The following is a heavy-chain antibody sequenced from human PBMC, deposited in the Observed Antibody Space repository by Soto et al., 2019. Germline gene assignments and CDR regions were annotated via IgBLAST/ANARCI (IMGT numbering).Heavy chain of an antibody. CDR3: ATAVGGIARFDY. V-gene: IGHV1-24*01. J-gene: IGHJ4*02. CDR2: FDPEDGET. CDR1: GYTHTELS. D-gene: IGHD6-13*01. Sequence: GASVKPSRTVSGYTHTELSMHWVRQAPGKGLEWMGGFDPEDGETIYAQKFQGRVTMTEDTSTDTAYMELSSLRSEDTAVYYCATAVGGIARFDYWGQGTLVTVSS.